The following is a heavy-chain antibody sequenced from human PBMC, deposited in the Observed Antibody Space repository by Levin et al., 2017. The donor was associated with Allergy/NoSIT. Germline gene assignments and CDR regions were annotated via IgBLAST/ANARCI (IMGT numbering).Heavy chain of an antibody. D-gene: IGHD6-19*01. CDR3: ARTRRIAVVIDY. Sequence: GESLKISCKASGYTFTGYYMHWVRQAPGQGLEWMGWINPNSGGTNYAQKFQGRVTMTRDTSISTAYMELSRLRSDDTAVYYCARTRRIAVVIDYWGQGTLVTVSS. CDR2: INPNSGGT. CDR1: GYTFTGYY. V-gene: IGHV1-2*02. J-gene: IGHJ4*02.